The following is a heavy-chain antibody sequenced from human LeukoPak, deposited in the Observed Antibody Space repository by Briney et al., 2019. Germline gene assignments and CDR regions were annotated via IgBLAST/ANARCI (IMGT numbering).Heavy chain of an antibody. D-gene: IGHD3-22*01. V-gene: IGHV3-11*01. J-gene: IGHJ3*02. CDR1: GFTFSDYY. CDR2: ISSSGSTI. CDR3: ASIVVVTEDAFDI. Sequence: KPGGSLRLSCAASGFTFSDYYMSWIRQAPGKGLGWVSYISSSGSTIYYADSVKGRFTISRDNAKNSLYLQMNSLRAEDTAVYYCASIVVVTEDAFDIWGQGTMVTVSS.